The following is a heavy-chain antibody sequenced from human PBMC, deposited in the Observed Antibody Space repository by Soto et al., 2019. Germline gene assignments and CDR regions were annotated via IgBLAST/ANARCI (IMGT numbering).Heavy chain of an antibody. CDR1: GGSVSSGGYY. CDR2: IYYSGST. Sequence: SETLSLTCTVSGGSVSSGGYYWTWIRQPPGKGLEWIVYIYYSGSTNYNPSLKSRVTISVDTSKNQFSLKLNSVTAADTAVYYCARSAWLQLPTYFDHWGQGTLVTVSS. D-gene: IGHD5-12*01. J-gene: IGHJ4*02. CDR3: ARSAWLQLPTYFDH. V-gene: IGHV4-61*08.